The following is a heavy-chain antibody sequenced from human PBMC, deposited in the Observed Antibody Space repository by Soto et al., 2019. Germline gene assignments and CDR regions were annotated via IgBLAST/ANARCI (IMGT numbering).Heavy chain of an antibody. CDR2: ISHDGNNK. CDR3: ARALHVANIMATIKF. V-gene: IGHV3-30-3*01. J-gene: IGHJ4*02. D-gene: IGHD5-12*01. CDR1: GFTFNTYP. Sequence: QVQLVESGGGVVQPGKSLRLSCAASGFTFNTYPMHWVRQAPGKGLEWVAVISHDGNNKYYADSVKGRFTISRDNSKNTLYLQMNSLRAEDTAVYYCARALHVANIMATIKFCGQGTLVTVSS.